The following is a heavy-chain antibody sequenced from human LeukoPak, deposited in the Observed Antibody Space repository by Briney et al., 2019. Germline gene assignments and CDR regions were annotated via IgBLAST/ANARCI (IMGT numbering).Heavy chain of an antibody. J-gene: IGHJ6*03. CDR1: GYTFTRYY. CDR2: INPNSGGT. Sequence: SSVQVSCKASGYTFTRYYMHWVRQAPGQGLEWMGWINPNSGGTNYAQKLQGRVTMTRATSISTAYMEGGVLRSDDTAVYYCARDSIWEDYYGSHYYYYYMDVWGKGTTVTVSS. V-gene: IGHV1-2*02. CDR3: ARDSIWEDYYGSHYYYYYMDV. D-gene: IGHD3-10*01.